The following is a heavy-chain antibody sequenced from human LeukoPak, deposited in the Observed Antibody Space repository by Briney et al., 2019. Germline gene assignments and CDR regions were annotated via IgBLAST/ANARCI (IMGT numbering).Heavy chain of an antibody. CDR3: AKGLARLRGVTYYFDY. CDR1: GFTFSSYG. D-gene: IGHD3-10*01. CDR2: IRYDGSNK. V-gene: IGHV3-30*02. Sequence: GGSLRLSCAASGFTFSSYGMPWVCQAPGKGLEWVAFIRYDGSNKYYADSVKGRFTISRDNSKNTLYLQMNSLRAEDTAVYYCAKGLARLRGVTYYFDYWGQGTLVTLSS. J-gene: IGHJ4*02.